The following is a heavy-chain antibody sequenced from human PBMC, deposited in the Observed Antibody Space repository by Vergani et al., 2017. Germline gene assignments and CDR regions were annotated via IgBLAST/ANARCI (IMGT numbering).Heavy chain of an antibody. CDR2: IIPILGTA. Sequence: QVQLVQSGAEVKKPGSSVKVSCKASGGTFSSYAISWVRQAPGQGLEWMGRIIPILGTANYAQKFQGRVTITADESTSTAYMELSSLRSEDTAGYYCARDYGYCSSTSCYGLGWFDPWGQGTLVTVSS. CDR1: GGTFSSYA. V-gene: IGHV1-69*11. D-gene: IGHD2-2*03. CDR3: ARDYGYCSSTSCYGLGWFDP. J-gene: IGHJ5*02.